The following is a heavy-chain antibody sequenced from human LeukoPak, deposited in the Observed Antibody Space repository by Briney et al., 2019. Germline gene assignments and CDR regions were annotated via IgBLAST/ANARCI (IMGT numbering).Heavy chain of an antibody. CDR3: ARGGLLWFGDPTQIFDH. CDR1: GYTFTGYY. V-gene: IGHV1-2*02. Sequence: GASVKVSCKASGYTFTGYYMHWVRQAPGQGLEWMGWINPNSGGTNYAQKFQGRVTMTRNTSISTAYMELSRLRSDDTAVYYCARGGLLWFGDPTQIFDHWGQGTLVTVSS. CDR2: INPNSGGT. J-gene: IGHJ4*02. D-gene: IGHD3-10*01.